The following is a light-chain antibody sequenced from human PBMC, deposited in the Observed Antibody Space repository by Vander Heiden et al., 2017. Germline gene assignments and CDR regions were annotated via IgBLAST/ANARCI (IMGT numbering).Light chain of an antibody. Sequence: AIQMTQSSSSLSGSVGDKISITCRASHDIGNDLGWYQQKPGKAPKLLIYAASRLQSGVPSRFSGSGSATDFTLTISSLQPEDFASYFCRQDDNYPRTFGQGTKVEIK. CDR3: RQDDNYPRT. CDR2: AAS. V-gene: IGKV1-6*01. J-gene: IGKJ1*01. CDR1: HDIGND.